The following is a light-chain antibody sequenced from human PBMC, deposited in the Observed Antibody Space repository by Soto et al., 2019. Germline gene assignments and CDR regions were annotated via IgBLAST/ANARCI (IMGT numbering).Light chain of an antibody. Sequence: QSVLTQPPSVSGAPGQRVTISCTGSSSNIGAGYDVHWYQQFPGTAPKLLIYGNSNRPSGVPDRFSGSKSGTSASLAITGLQAEDEADYYCQFNDSSLSYVFGTGTKLTVL. CDR2: GNS. J-gene: IGLJ1*01. CDR3: QFNDSSLSYV. CDR1: SSNIGAGYD. V-gene: IGLV1-40*01.